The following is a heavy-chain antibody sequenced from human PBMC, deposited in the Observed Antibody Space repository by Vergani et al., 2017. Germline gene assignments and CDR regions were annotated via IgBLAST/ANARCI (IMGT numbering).Heavy chain of an antibody. D-gene: IGHD3-10*01. J-gene: IGHJ3*02. CDR2: IYYSGST. CDR1: GGSISSSSYY. V-gene: IGHV4-39*01. Sequence: QLQLQESGPGLVKPSETLSLTCTVSGGSISSSSYYWGWIRQPPGKGLEWIGSIYYSGSTYYNPSLKSRVTISVDTSKNQFSLKLSSVTAADTAVYYCARIGVGDAFDIWGQGTMVTVSS. CDR3: ARIGVGDAFDI.